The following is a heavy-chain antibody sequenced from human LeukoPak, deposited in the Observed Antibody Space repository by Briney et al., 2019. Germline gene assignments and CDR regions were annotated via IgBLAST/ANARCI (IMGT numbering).Heavy chain of an antibody. CDR3: ARAVRRYNWNYVPKHNWFDP. CDR2: INPNSGGT. J-gene: IGHJ5*02. D-gene: IGHD1-7*01. V-gene: IGHV1-2*02. Sequence: ASVKVSCKASGYTFTGYYMHWVRQAPGQGLEWMGWINPNSGGTNYAQKFQGRITMTRDTSISTAYMELSRLRSDDTAVYYCARAVRRYNWNYVPKHNWFDPWGQGTLVTVSS. CDR1: GYTFTGYY.